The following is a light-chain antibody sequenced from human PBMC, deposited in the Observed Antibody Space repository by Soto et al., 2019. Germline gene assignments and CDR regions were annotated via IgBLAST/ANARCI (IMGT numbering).Light chain of an antibody. CDR2: SAS. CDR3: QQYGSSPSMYT. Sequence: IVLTQSPGTLSLSPGERATLSCRASQSDASRALAWYQQKPGQAPSLLMYSASKRATGIPDRFSGSGSGTDFTLTISRLEPEDFAVYYCQQYGSSPSMYTFGQGTKLEIK. V-gene: IGKV3-20*01. J-gene: IGKJ2*01. CDR1: QSDASRA.